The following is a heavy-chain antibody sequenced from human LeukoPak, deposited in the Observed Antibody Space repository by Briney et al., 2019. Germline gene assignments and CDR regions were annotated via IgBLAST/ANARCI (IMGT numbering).Heavy chain of an antibody. CDR2: IYYSGST. D-gene: IGHD2-15*01. CDR3: ASFYCSGGSCYQYYYYYYMDV. J-gene: IGHJ6*03. CDR1: GYSISSGYY. V-gene: IGHV4-38-2*02. Sequence: SETLSLTCTVSGYSISSGYYWGWIRQPPGKGLEWIGSIYYSGSTYSNPSLRSRVTISVDTSKNQFSLKLSSVTAADTAVYYCASFYCSGGSCYQYYYYYYMDVWGKGTTVTISS.